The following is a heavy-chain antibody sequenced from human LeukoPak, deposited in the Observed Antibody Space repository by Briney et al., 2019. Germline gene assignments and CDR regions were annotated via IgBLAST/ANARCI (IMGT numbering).Heavy chain of an antibody. CDR2: VWHDGSNR. V-gene: IGHV3-33*06. D-gene: IGHD2-8*01. CDR1: GFTFSSYA. J-gene: IGHJ4*02. Sequence: PGRSLRLSRTAPGFTFSSYAIHWIRQAPGKGLEWVALVWHDGSNRYYADSVKGRFTISRDNSKNTLYLQMNSLRAEDTAVYYCAKVPTSGSLMVYAIMRVYFDYWGQGTLVTVSS. CDR3: AKVPTSGSLMVYAIMRVYFDY.